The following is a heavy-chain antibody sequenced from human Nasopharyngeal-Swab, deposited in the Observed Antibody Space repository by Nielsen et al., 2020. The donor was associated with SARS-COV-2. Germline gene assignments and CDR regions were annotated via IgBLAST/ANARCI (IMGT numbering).Heavy chain of an antibody. V-gene: IGHV3-48*02. D-gene: IGHD3-16*02. CDR1: GFSFATSS. CDR3: ARDVSSYNNWFDP. CDR2: ISSSSGTV. Sequence: GESLKISCAASGFSFATSSMNWVRQAPGKGPEWLSYISSSSGTVYYANSVKGRFTISRDSAKNSLYLQMNSLRDEDTAVYYCARDVSSYNNWFDPWGQGTLVTVSS. J-gene: IGHJ5*02.